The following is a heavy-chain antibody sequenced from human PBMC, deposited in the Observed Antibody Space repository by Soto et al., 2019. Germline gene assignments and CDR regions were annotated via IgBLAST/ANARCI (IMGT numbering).Heavy chain of an antibody. CDR3: ARDSAVAGRNYYYYYGMDV. CDR2: ISAYNGNT. J-gene: IGHJ6*02. V-gene: IGHV1-18*01. Sequence: QVQLVQSGAEVKKPGASVKVSCKASGYTFTSYGISWVRQAPGQGLEWMGWISAYNGNTNYAQKLQGRVTMTTDPSPSTAYMELRSLRSDDTAVYYCARDSAVAGRNYYYYYGMDVWGQGTTVTVSS. CDR1: GYTFTSYG. D-gene: IGHD6-19*01.